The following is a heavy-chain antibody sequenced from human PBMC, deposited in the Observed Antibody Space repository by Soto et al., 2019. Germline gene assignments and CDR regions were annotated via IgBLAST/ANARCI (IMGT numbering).Heavy chain of an antibody. Sequence: QVQLVQSGAEVKKPGSSVKVSCKASGGTFSSYTISWVRQAPGQGLEWMGRIIPILGIANYAQKFQGRVTITADKSTSTAYMELTSLRSEDTAVYYCARYASKYCSGGSSPVAFDIWGQGTMVTVSS. J-gene: IGHJ3*02. D-gene: IGHD2-15*01. CDR1: GGTFSSYT. V-gene: IGHV1-69*02. CDR3: ARYASKYCSGGSSPVAFDI. CDR2: IIPILGIA.